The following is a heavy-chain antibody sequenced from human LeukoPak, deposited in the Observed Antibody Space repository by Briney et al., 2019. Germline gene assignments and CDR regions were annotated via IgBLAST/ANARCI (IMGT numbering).Heavy chain of an antibody. CDR3: ARAFDI. CDR2: INHNKTT. V-gene: IGHV4-34*01. CDR1: GGPFSSYY. J-gene: IGHJ3*02. Sequence: SETLSLTCAVYGGPFSSYYWTWIRQSPGKGLEWIGEINHNKTTNYNPSLTSRVTISVDTSKNQFSLNLTSVTAADTAVYYCARAFDIWGQGTMVTVSS.